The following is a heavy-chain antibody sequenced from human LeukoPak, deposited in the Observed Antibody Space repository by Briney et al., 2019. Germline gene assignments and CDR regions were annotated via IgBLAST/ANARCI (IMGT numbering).Heavy chain of an antibody. D-gene: IGHD3-10*01. V-gene: IGHV1-69*01. CDR3: ARDQHYYGSGSYSFDY. CDR2: IIPIFGTA. CDR1: GLTFSSYA. J-gene: IGHJ4*02. Sequence: GSSVKVACKASGLTFSSYAISWVRHAPGQGLEWMGGIIPIFGTANYAQKFQGRVTITADESTSTAYMELSSLRSEDTAVYYCARDQHYYGSGSYSFDYWGQGTLVTVSS.